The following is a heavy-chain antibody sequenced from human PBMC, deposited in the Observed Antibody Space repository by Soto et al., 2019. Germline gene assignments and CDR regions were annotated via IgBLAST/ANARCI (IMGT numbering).Heavy chain of an antibody. V-gene: IGHV3-21*01. CDR3: ASLGLAAARNHH. D-gene: IGHD6-13*01. CDR1: GFTFSSYS. J-gene: IGHJ5*02. Sequence: PGGSLRLSCAASGFTFSSYSMNWVRQAPGKGLEWVSSISSSSSYIYYADSVKGRFTISRDNAKNSLYLQMNSLRAEDTAVYYCASLGLAAARNHHWGPGTPVTVSS. CDR2: ISSSSSYI.